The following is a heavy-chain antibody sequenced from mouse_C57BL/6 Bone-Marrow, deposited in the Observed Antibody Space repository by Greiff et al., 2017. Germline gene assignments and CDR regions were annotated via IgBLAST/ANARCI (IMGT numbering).Heavy chain of an antibody. CDR3: ARSPTQDAMDY. D-gene: IGHD2-10*01. Sequence: EVTLVESGGGLVKPGGSLKLSCAASGFTFSDYGMHWVRQAPEKGLVWVAYISSGSSTIYYADTVQGRFTISRDNAKNTLFLQMTSLRSEDTAMYYCARSPTQDAMDYWGQGTSVTVSS. CDR2: ISSGSSTI. CDR1: GFTFSDYG. J-gene: IGHJ4*01. V-gene: IGHV5-17*01.